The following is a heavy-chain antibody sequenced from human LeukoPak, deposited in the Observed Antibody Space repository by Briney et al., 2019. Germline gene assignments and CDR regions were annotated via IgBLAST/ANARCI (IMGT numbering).Heavy chain of an antibody. CDR1: GYTFTDYY. V-gene: IGHV1-2*02. J-gene: IGHJ4*02. CDR3: ARAVGVVVPAAMGY. D-gene: IGHD2-2*01. Sequence: GASVKVSCKTSGYTFTDYYMHWVRQAPGQGLEYMGWINPNSGGTNYAQKFQGRVTMTRDTSISTAYMELSRLRPDDTAVYYCARAVGVVVPAAMGYWGQGTLVTVSS. CDR2: INPNSGGT.